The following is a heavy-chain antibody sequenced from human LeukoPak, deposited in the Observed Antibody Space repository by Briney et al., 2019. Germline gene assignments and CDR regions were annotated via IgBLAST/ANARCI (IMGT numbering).Heavy chain of an antibody. V-gene: IGHV3-53*04. CDR1: GFTVSSNY. Sequence: GGSLRLSCAASGFTVSSNYMSWVRQAPGKGLEWVSVIYIGGSTYYADSVKGRFTISRHNSKNTLYLQMNRLRAEDTAVYYCARAVYVWGSYRSYYFDYWGQGTLVTVSS. CDR2: IYIGGST. CDR3: ARAVYVWGSYRSYYFDY. J-gene: IGHJ4*02. D-gene: IGHD3-16*02.